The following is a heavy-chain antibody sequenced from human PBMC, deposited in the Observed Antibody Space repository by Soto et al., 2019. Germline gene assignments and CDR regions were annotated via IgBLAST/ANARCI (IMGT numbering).Heavy chain of an antibody. J-gene: IGHJ5*02. CDR3: ARHPSDFWFDP. V-gene: IGHV4-39*01. CDR2: IYYSGST. CDR1: GGSVSSGRYY. Sequence: SETLSLTCTVSGGSVSSGRYYWSWIRQPPGKGLEWIGSIYYSGSTYYNPSLKSRVTVSVDTSKNQFSLKLSSVTAADTAVYYCARHPSDFWFDPWGQGTLVTVSS. D-gene: IGHD2-21*02.